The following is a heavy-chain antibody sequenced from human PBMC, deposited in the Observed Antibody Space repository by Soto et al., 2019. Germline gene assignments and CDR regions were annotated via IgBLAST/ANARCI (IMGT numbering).Heavy chain of an antibody. CDR2: IVVGSGNT. Sequence: SVKVSCKASGFTFTSSAVQWVRQAPGQRLEWIGWIVVGSGNTNYAQKFQERVTITRDMSTNTAYMELSSLRSEDTAVYYSPADRRRGYEDYYYVMDVWGQGTTVTFS. V-gene: IGHV1-58*01. J-gene: IGHJ6*02. CDR3: PADRRRGYEDYYYVMDV. CDR1: GFTFTSSA. D-gene: IGHD3-3*01.